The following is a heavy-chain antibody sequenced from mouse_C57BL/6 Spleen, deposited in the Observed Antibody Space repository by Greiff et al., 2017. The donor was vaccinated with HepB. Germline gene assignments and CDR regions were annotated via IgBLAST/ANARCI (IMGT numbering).Heavy chain of an antibody. Sequence: VQLQQSGPELVKPGASVKISCKASGYSFTGYYMNWVKQSPEKSLEWIGEINPSTGGTTYNQKFKAKATLTVDKSSSTAYMQLKSLTSDDSAVDYCARWNGSSYYAMDYWGQGTSDTVSS. V-gene: IGHV1-42*01. CDR2: INPSTGGT. D-gene: IGHD1-1*01. J-gene: IGHJ4*01. CDR3: ARWNGSSYYAMDY. CDR1: GYSFTGYY.